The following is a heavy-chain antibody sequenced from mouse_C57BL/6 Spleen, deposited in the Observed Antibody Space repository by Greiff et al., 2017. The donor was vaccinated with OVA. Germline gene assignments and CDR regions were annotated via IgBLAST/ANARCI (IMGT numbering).Heavy chain of an antibody. D-gene: IGHD2-4*01. J-gene: IGHJ3*01. CDR3: ARGNDYDDGAWFAY. CDR2: IHPNSGST. CDR1: GYTFTSYW. V-gene: IGHV1-64*01. Sequence: QVHVKQPGAELVKPGASVKLSCKASGYTFTSYWMHWVKQRPGQGLEWIGMIHPNSGSTNYNEKFKSKATLTVDKSSSTAYMQLSSLTSEDSAVYYCARGNDYDDGAWFAYWGQGTLVTVSA.